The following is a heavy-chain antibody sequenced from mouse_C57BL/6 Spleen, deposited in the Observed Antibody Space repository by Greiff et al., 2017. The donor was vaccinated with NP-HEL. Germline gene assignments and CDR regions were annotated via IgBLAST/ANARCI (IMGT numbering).Heavy chain of an antibody. V-gene: IGHV1-64*01. D-gene: IGHD1-1*01. CDR2: IHPNSGST. CDR1: GYTFTSYW. Sequence: QVQLQQPGAELVKPGASVKLSCKASGYTFTSYWMHWVKQRPGQGLEWIGMIHPNSGSTNYNEKFKSKATLTVDKSSSTAYMQLSSLTSEDSAVYYCARILDYYGSSWDDYWGQGTTLTVSS. CDR3: ARILDYYGSSWDDY. J-gene: IGHJ2*01.